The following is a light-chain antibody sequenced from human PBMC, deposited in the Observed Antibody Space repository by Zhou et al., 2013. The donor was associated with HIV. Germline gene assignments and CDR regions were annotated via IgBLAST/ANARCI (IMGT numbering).Light chain of an antibody. CDR2: GAS. CDR1: EDISSS. Sequence: DIQMTQSPSSVSASVGDTVTITCRASEDISSSLAWYQHAPGRGPKLLIYGASKLQGGVPSRFSGSGSGTDFTLTISGLQPEDVATYYCQQYESVPLTFGGGTKVEI. V-gene: IGKV1-12*01. CDR3: QQYESVPLT. J-gene: IGKJ4*01.